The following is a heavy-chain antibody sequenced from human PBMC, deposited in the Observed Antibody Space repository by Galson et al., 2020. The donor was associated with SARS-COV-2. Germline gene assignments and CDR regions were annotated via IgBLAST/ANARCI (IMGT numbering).Heavy chain of an antibody. Sequence: NSGGSLRLSCAASGFAFSTYSLNWVRQAPGKGLEWVSSISSSSAYINYADSMKGRFTISRDNAKKSLYLQMNSRRAEDTAVYYCARGHCSSTTCYEFDYWGQGTLVTVSS. J-gene: IGHJ4*02. V-gene: IGHV3-21*01. CDR3: ARGHCSSTTCYEFDY. D-gene: IGHD2-2*01. CDR2: ISSSSAYI. CDR1: GFAFSTYS.